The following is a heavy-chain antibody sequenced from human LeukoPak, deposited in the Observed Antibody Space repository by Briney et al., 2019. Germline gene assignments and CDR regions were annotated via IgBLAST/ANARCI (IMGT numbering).Heavy chain of an antibody. CDR3: VNLMGDYVDY. CDR2: ISYDGENK. Sequence: GGSLSSSGAAPGFTFRGYGMHWFRQAPGKGLGWVARISYDGENKYYADSVKGRFTISRDNSKNTVSVQMNSLRAEDTAVYYCVNLMGDYVDYWGQGTLVTVSS. CDR1: GFTFRGYG. D-gene: IGHD2-8*01. J-gene: IGHJ4*02. V-gene: IGHV3-30*18.